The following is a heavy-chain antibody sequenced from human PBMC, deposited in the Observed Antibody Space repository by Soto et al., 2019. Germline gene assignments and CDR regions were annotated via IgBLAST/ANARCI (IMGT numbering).Heavy chain of an antibody. Sequence: QVQLQESGPGLVKPSETLSLTCTVSGGSISSYYWSWIRQPPGKGLEWIGYIYYSGSTNYNPSLKSRVTISVDTSKNQFSLKLSSVTAADTAVYYCARARDWWWYGSDYWGQGTLVTVSS. D-gene: IGHD2-8*02. CDR1: GGSISSYY. J-gene: IGHJ4*02. CDR2: IYYSGST. V-gene: IGHV4-59*01. CDR3: ARARDWWWYGSDY.